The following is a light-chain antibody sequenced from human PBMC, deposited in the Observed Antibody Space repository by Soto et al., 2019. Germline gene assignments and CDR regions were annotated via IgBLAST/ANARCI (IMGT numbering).Light chain of an antibody. J-gene: IGKJ3*01. V-gene: IGKV3-20*01. CDR3: QQYGSSPL. CDR2: GES. CDR1: QSVSGS. Sequence: PGEKATLSCRASQSVSGSLGWYQQKPGQAPRLLIYGESNRATGIPDRFSGSGSGTDFTLTISRLEPEDFAVYYCQQYGSSPLFGTGPQVDIK.